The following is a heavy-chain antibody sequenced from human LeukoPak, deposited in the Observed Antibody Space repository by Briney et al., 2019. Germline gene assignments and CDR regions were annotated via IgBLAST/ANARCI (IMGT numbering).Heavy chain of an antibody. CDR3: ARDGRGYSYGYSHRDYFDY. CDR1: GGSISSYY. CDR2: IYYSGST. Sequence: SETLSLTCTVSGGSISSYYWSWIRQPPGKGLEWIGYIYYSGSTNYNPSLKIRVTISVDTSKNQFSLKLSSVTAADTAVYYCARDGRGYSYGYSHRDYFDYWGQGTLVTVSS. J-gene: IGHJ4*02. V-gene: IGHV4-59*01. D-gene: IGHD5-18*01.